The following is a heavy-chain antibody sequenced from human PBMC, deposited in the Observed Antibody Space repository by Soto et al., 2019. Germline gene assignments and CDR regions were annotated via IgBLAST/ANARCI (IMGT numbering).Heavy chain of an antibody. V-gene: IGHV1-69*04. D-gene: IGHD5-12*01. J-gene: IGHJ4*02. CDR1: GGSFSTST. CDR2: TIPILDVA. Sequence: ASVKVSCKACGGSFSTSTFTWVRQAPRQGLEWMGRTIPILDVADYAQDFQGRVTITADKSTSTAYMELTSLTSKDTAVYYCARDSPIGSTYSGYDAIDSWGQGTLVTVS. CDR3: ARDSPIGSTYSGYDAIDS.